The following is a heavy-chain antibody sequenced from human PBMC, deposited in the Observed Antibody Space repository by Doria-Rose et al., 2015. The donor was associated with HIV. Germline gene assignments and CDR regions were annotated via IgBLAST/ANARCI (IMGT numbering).Heavy chain of an antibody. D-gene: IGHD1-26*01. CDR1: GGSFSSYV. V-gene: IGHV1-69*01. CDR2: IIPMFGTA. CDR3: ARDLVSGSTD. J-gene: IGHJ4*02. Sequence: QVQLVQSGAEVKKPGSSVEVSCKASGGSFSSYVISWVRQAPGQGLEWMGGIIPMFGTADYARKFQGRVTITADESTSTGYMELSSLRSEDTAVYYCARDLVSGSTDWGQGTLVTVSS.